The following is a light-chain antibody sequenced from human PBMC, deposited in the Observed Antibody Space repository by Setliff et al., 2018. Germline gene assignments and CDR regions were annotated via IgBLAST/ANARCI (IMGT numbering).Light chain of an antibody. Sequence: QSVLTQPPSASGTPGQRVTISCSGSSSNIESNSVNWYQQLPGTAPKLLIYSNNFRPSGVPDRFSGSKSGTSASLAITGLQSEDEADYYCQSYGGGLNGYVFGTGTKVTVL. J-gene: IGLJ1*01. CDR2: SNN. V-gene: IGLV1-44*01. CDR1: SSNIESNS. CDR3: QSYGGGLNGYV.